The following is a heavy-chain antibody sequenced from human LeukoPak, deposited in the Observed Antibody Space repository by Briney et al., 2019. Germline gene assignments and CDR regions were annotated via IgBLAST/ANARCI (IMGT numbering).Heavy chain of an antibody. CDR2: INHSGST. Sequence: PSETLSLTCAVYGGSLSGYYWSWIRHPPGKGLEWIGEINHSGSTNYNPSLKSRVTISVDTSKNQFSLKLSSVTAADTAVYYCARATPRPGTVAPSDFDYWGQGTLVTVSS. V-gene: IGHV4-34*01. CDR3: ARATPRPGTVAPSDFDY. D-gene: IGHD4-23*01. J-gene: IGHJ4*02. CDR1: GGSLSGYY.